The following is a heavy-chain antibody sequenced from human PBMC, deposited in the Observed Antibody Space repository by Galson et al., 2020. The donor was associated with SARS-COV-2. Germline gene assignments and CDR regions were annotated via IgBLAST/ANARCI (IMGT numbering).Heavy chain of an antibody. CDR1: GFTFSSYW. J-gene: IGHJ6*02. CDR2: IKQDGSEK. Sequence: GGSLRLSCAASGFTFSSYWMSWVRQAPGKGLEWVANIKQDGSEKYYVDSVKGRFTISRDNAKNSLYLQMNSLRAEDTAVYYCARDTAMVKHYYYYYGMDVWGQGTTVTVSS. V-gene: IGHV3-7*01. CDR3: ARDTAMVKHYYYYYGMDV. D-gene: IGHD5-18*01.